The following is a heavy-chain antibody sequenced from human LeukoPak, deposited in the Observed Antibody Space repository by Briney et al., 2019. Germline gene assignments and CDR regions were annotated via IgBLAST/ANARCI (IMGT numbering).Heavy chain of an antibody. CDR1: GGSISSSSYY. CDR3: ARGRADYGSNSEFFDY. J-gene: IGHJ4*02. D-gene: IGHD4-23*01. CDR2: IYYSGST. Sequence: SETLSLTCTVSGGSISSSSYYWGWIRQPPGKGLEWIGSIYYSGSTYYNPSLKSRVTISVDTPKNQFSLKLSSVTAADTAVYYCARGRADYGSNSEFFDYWGQGTLVTVSS. V-gene: IGHV4-39*01.